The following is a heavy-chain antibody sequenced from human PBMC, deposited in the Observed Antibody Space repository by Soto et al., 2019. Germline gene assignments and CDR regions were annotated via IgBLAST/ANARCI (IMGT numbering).Heavy chain of an antibody. J-gene: IGHJ4*02. CDR2: INHSGST. CDR3: ARTYYYGSGSYY. CDR1: GGSFSGYY. V-gene: IGHV4-34*01. D-gene: IGHD3-10*01. Sequence: SETLSLTCAVYGGSFSGYYWSWIRQPPGKGLEWIGGINHSGSTNYNPSLKSRVTISVDTSKNQFSLKLSSVTAADTAVYYCARTYYYGSGSYYWGQGTLVTVSS.